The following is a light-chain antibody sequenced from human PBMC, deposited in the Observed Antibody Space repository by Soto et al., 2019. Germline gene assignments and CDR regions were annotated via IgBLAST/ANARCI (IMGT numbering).Light chain of an antibody. V-gene: IGLV2-11*01. CDR2: DVS. J-gene: IGLJ1*01. CDR3: CSYGGSPYV. Sequence: QSVPTQPRAVSVSPGQSVTISCTGTSSDVGEYDYVSWYQQHPGKAPKLMIFDVSERPSGVPDRFSGSKTGNTASLTISGLQAEDEADYYCCSYGGSPYVFGTGTKLTVL. CDR1: SSDVGEYDY.